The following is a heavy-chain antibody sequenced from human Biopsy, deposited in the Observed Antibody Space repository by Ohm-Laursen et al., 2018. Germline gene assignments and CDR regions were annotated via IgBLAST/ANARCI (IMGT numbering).Heavy chain of an antibody. CDR1: GLSLSSTGMR. D-gene: IGHD1-1*01. J-gene: IGHJ4*01. V-gene: IGHV2-70*04. Sequence: PTQTLTLTCSFSGLSLSSTGMRISWVRQPPGKALECLGRIDWDDDKFYSPSLETRLSLSKDTTTNQVVLTLTDVDPEDTATYYCARTRAHNFGAPEFWGQGILVTVSS. CDR2: IDWDDDK. CDR3: ARTRAHNFGAPEF.